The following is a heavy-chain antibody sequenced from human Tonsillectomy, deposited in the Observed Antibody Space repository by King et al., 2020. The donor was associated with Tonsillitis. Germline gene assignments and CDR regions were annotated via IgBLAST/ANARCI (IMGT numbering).Heavy chain of an antibody. V-gene: IGHV1-46*01. CDR1: GYTFTTYY. J-gene: IGHJ5*02. CDR3: ARANFDSGSGKYHMYWFDP. CDR2: INPSGGAT. D-gene: IGHD3-10*01. Sequence: QLVQSGAEVKKPGASVTVSCKASGYTFTTYYNHWVRQAPGQGLEWMGVINPSGGATNYAQTFQGRIAMTTDTSTSTVYMEVSSLRSEDTAVYYCARANFDSGSGKYHMYWFDPWGQGTLVIVSS.